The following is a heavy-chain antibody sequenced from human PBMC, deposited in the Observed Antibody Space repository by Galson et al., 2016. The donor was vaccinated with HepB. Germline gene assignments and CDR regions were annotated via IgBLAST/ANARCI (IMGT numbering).Heavy chain of an antibody. Sequence: SVKVSCKASGYTFTSHYMHWVRQAPGQGLEWMGIINPSGGRTSSAQRFQGRVTMTRDTSTSTVYMELSSLKSDDTAVYYCARERTGYDYWGQGTLVSVSS. CDR1: GYTFTSHY. V-gene: IGHV1-46*01. CDR3: ARERTGYDY. D-gene: IGHD5-12*01. J-gene: IGHJ4*02. CDR2: INPSGGRT.